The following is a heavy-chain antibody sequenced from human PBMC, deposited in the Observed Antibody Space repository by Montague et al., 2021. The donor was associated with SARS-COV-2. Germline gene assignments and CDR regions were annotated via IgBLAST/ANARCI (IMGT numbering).Heavy chain of an antibody. CDR1: GGSISSDDYY. J-gene: IGHJ4*02. CDR2: IYYSGSA. Sequence: TLSLTCTVSGGSISSDDYYWSWIRQPPGKGLEWIGYIYYSGSAYYSPSLESRSTISIDTSKNQFSLRLTSVTAADTAVYYCARVRDSSGHDYWGRGTLVTVSS. V-gene: IGHV4-30-4*08. CDR3: ARVRDSSGHDY. D-gene: IGHD3-22*01.